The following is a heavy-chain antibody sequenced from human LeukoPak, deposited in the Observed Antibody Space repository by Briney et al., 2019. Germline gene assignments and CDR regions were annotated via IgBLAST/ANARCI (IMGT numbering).Heavy chain of an antibody. D-gene: IGHD3-10*01. J-gene: IGHJ3*02. CDR2: IWYDGSNK. V-gene: IGHV3-33*01. CDR1: GFTFSHYG. Sequence: GGSLRLSCAAAGFTFSHYGLHWVRQAPGKGLEWGAVIWYDGSNKYHADSVKGRFTISRDNSKNTLYLQMNSLRAEDTAVYYCARASLWSGDLRGAPHDAFDIWGQGTLVTVSS. CDR3: ARASLWSGDLRGAPHDAFDI.